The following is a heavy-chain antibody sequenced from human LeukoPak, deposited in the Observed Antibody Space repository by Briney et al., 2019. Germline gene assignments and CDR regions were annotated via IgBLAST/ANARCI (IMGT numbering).Heavy chain of an antibody. V-gene: IGHV1-2*02. D-gene: IGHD3-10*01. CDR2: INPNSGGT. J-gene: IGHJ5*02. CDR3: ARGRAGFGELLYWFDP. Sequence: ASVKVSCKASGYTFTGYYMHWVRQAPGQGLEWMGWINPNSGGTNYAQKFQGRVTMTRDTSISTAYMELSRLRSDDTAVYYCARGRAGFGELLYWFDPWGQGTLVTVSS. CDR1: GYTFTGYY.